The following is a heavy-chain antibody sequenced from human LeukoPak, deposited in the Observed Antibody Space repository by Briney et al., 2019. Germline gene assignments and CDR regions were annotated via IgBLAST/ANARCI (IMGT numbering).Heavy chain of an antibody. CDR2: ISAYNGNT. V-gene: IGHV1-18*01. Sequence: ASVKVSCKASGGTFSSYAISWVRQAPGQGLEWMGWISAYNGNTNYAQILQGRVTMTTDTSTSTAYTELRSLRSDDTAVYYCARHLRSNYDPFGYWGQGTLVTVSS. J-gene: IGHJ4*02. CDR3: ARHLRSNYDPFGY. CDR1: GGTFSSYA. D-gene: IGHD4-11*01.